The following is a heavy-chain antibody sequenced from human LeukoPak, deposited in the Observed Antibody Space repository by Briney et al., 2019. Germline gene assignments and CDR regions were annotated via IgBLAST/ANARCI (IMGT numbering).Heavy chain of an antibody. CDR1: GGSISSYY. J-gene: IGHJ4*02. D-gene: IGHD2-8*01. CDR2: IYYSGST. CDR3: ARQIVLMVYAIRYFDY. V-gene: IGHV4-39*01. Sequence: SETLSLTCTVSGGSISSYYWSWIRQPPGKGLEWIGSIYYSGSTYYNPSLKSRVTISVDTSKNQFSLKLSSVTAADTAVYYCARQIVLMVYAIRYFDYWGQGTLVTVSS.